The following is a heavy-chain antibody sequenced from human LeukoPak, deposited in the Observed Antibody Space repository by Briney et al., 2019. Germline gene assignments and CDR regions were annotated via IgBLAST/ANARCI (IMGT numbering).Heavy chain of an antibody. CDR3: ARLEYNSGQGWFHP. D-gene: IGHD2/OR15-2a*01. CDR1: WCSFTSYW. CDR2: IYSGDGDT. Sequence: GGALQISFNGSWCSFTSYWIGWGRPVPGKGRGWMGIIYSGDGDTRYSPSFEGQVTISADKSKSTADLQWSSLNASDTAMYYCARLEYNSGQGWFHPWGQGTLVTVSS. J-gene: IGHJ5*02. V-gene: IGHV5-51*01.